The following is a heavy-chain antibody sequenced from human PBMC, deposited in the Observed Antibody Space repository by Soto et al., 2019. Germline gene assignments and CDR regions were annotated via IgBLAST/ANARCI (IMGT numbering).Heavy chain of an antibody. Sequence: SGPTLVNPTQTLTLTCTFSGFSLSTSGVGVGWIRQPPGKALEWLALIYWNDDKRYSPSLKSRLTITKDTSKNQVVLTMTNMDPVDTATYYCAHSRSSSWYANFDYWGQGTLVTVSS. CDR1: GFSLSTSGVG. V-gene: IGHV2-5*01. CDR3: AHSRSSSWYANFDY. D-gene: IGHD6-13*01. J-gene: IGHJ4*02. CDR2: IYWNDDK.